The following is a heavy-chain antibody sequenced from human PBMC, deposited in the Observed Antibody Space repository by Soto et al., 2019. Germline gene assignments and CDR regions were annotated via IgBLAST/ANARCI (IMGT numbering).Heavy chain of an antibody. D-gene: IGHD2-15*01. Sequence: GGSLRLSCAASGFTFSNAWMSWVRQAPGKGLEWVGRIKSKTDGGTTDYAAPVKGRFTISRDDSKNTLYLQMNSLKTEDTAVYYCTTDGYCSGGSCNDAFDIWGQGTMVTVSS. CDR3: TTDGYCSGGSCNDAFDI. V-gene: IGHV3-15*01. J-gene: IGHJ3*02. CDR2: IKSKTDGGTT. CDR1: GFTFSNAW.